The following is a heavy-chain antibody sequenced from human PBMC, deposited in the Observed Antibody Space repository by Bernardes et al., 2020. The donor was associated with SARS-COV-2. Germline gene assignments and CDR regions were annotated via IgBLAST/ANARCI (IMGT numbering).Heavy chain of an antibody. D-gene: IGHD5-18*01. CDR1: GFTFRSYA. J-gene: IGHJ6*02. CDR3: AKSVDTTLVTGPFYYYGLDV. CDR2: MSGSGDDS. V-gene: IGHV3-23*01. Sequence: GGSLRLSCAASGFTFRSYAMSWVRQAPGKGLEWVSSMSGSGDDSYFADSVKGRFTISRDNSKNTLYLQMNGLRAEDTAVYYCAKSVDTTLVTGPFYYYGLDVWGQGTTVTVSS.